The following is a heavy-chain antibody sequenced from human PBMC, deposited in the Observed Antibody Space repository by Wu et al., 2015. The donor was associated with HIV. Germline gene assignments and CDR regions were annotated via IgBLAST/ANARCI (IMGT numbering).Heavy chain of an antibody. CDR1: GYTFSDNY. V-gene: IGHV1-2*02. Sequence: QVQLMQSGAEVKKPGASVKVSCKTSGYTFSDNYIHWVRQAPGQGLEWMGWINPNSGGSKSPQKFQGRVTMTRDTSVSTVYLELTRLKFDDTAIYYCTKDYGIVDLLYRYFQXWGQGTLVTVSS. CDR3: TKDYGIVDLLYRYFQX. J-gene: IGHJ1*01. CDR2: INPNSGGS. D-gene: IGHD1-26*01.